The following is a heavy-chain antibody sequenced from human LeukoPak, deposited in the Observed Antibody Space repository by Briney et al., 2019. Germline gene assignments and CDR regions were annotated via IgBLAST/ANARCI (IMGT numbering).Heavy chain of an antibody. CDR2: ISAYNGNT. D-gene: IGHD5-18*01. J-gene: IGHJ4*02. V-gene: IGHV1-18*01. Sequence: ASVKVSCKASGYTFTSYGISWVRQAPGQGLEWMGWISAYNGNTNYAQKLQGRVTMTTDTSTSTAYMELRSLRSEDTAVYYCARGIQLWVGPVKREPAGLLHWGQGTLVTVSS. CDR1: GYTFTSYG. CDR3: ARGIQLWVGPVKREPAGLLH.